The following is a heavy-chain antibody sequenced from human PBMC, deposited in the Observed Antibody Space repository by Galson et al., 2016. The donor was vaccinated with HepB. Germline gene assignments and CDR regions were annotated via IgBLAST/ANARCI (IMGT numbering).Heavy chain of an antibody. CDR3: ARDARPFDDSSGPDY. Sequence: SCKASGYTFSTYGFSWVRQAPGHGLEWMGWISAYNDDTNYAQTFQGRLTMTTDTSTSTAYMELRSLRFDDTAVYYCARDARPFDDSSGPDYWGQGTLVTVSS. J-gene: IGHJ4*02. D-gene: IGHD3-22*01. V-gene: IGHV1-18*01. CDR2: ISAYNDDT. CDR1: GYTFSTYG.